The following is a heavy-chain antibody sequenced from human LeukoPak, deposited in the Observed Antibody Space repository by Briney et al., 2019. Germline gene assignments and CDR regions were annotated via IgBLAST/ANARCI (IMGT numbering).Heavy chain of an antibody. Sequence: GGSLRLSCAASGFTFSSYAMSWVRQAPGKGLEWVSAISGSGGSTYYADSVKGRFTISRDNSKNTLYLQMNSLRAEDTAVYYCAKPRRVTMIVVVIHPIPKEAFDTWGQGTMVTVSS. CDR2: ISGSGGST. J-gene: IGHJ3*02. V-gene: IGHV3-23*01. CDR1: GFTFSSYA. CDR3: AKPRRVTMIVVVIHPIPKEAFDT. D-gene: IGHD3-22*01.